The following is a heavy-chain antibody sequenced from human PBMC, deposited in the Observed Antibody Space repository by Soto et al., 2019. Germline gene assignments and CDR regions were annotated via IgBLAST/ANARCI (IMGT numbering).Heavy chain of an antibody. CDR1: DGSISSNHYY. CDR2: IYYNENT. V-gene: IGHV4-39*01. Sequence: SETLSLTCTVSDGSISSNHYYWGWFLQPPGKGLEWIGTIYYNENTYSNPSLRGRVTISVDTSKNQFSLKLSSVTAADTAVYFCASLSYSGSYYLHPFDYWGQGTLVTVSS. J-gene: IGHJ4*02. D-gene: IGHD1-26*01. CDR3: ASLSYSGSYYLHPFDY.